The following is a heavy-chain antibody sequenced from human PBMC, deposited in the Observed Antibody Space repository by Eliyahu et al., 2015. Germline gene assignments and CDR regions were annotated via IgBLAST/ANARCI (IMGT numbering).Heavy chain of an antibody. J-gene: IGHJ6*02. CDR2: ISSSGSII. Sequence: QAQVMESGGGLVKPGGSLRLSCEASGXPFMSSYMXWIRQXPGKGLGXISYISSSGSIIYYADSXKGRXTISRDNAENSLYLHMNSLRADDTGVYYCARSEPATHLYLYYYNMDVWGQGTTVTVSS. D-gene: IGHD2-2*01. CDR3: ARSEPATHLYLYYYNMDV. V-gene: IGHV3-11*01. CDR1: GXPFMSSY.